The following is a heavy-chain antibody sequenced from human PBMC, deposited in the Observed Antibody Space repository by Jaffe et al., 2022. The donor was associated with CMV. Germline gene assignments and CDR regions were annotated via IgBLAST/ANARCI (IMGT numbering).Heavy chain of an antibody. CDR1: GGSFSGYY. CDR3: ARGNHLLDYGYRTYFDY. CDR2: INHSGST. J-gene: IGHJ4*02. V-gene: IGHV4-34*01. D-gene: IGHD5-18*01. Sequence: QVQLQQWGAGLLKPSETLSLTCAVYGGSFSGYYWSWIRQPPGKGLEWIGEINHSGSTNYNPSLKSRVTISVDTSKNQFSLKLSSVTAADTAVYYCARGNHLLDYGYRTYFDYWGQGTLVTVSS.